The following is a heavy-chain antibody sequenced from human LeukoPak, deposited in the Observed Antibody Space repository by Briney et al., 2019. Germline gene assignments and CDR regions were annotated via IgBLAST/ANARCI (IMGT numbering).Heavy chain of an antibody. D-gene: IGHD5-18*01. CDR1: GGSISSSSYY. Sequence: PSETLSLTCTVSGGSISSSSYYWGWIRQPPGKGLEWIGSIHYSGSTYYNPSLKSRVTISVDTSKNQFSLKLSSVTAADTAVYYCARVDTAMALLFDYWGQGTLVTVSS. CDR3: ARVDTAMALLFDY. CDR2: IHYSGST. J-gene: IGHJ4*02. V-gene: IGHV4-39*01.